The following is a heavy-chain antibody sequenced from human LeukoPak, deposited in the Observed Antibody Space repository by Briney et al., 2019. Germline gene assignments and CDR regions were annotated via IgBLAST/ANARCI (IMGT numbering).Heavy chain of an antibody. CDR2: IKSKTDGGTT. CDR1: GFTFSNAW. D-gene: IGHD3-10*01. J-gene: IGHJ4*02. Sequence: GGSLRLSCAASGFTFSNAWMSWVRQAPGKGLEWVGRIKSKTDGGTTDYAAPVKGRFTISRDDSKNTLYLQMNSLKTEDTAVYYRTGDPGVSAFDIWGQGTLVTVSS. V-gene: IGHV3-15*01. CDR3: TGDPGVSAFDI.